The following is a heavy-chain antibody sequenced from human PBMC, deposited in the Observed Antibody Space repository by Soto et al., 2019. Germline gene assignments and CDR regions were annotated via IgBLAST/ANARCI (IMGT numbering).Heavy chain of an antibody. CDR1: GGSMSSGDYY. V-gene: IGHV4-30-4*01. J-gene: IGHJ3*02. CDR2: IYHSGST. Sequence: QVQLQESGPGLVKPSQTLSLTCTVSGGSMSSGDYYWSWICQPPGKGLEWIGYIYHSGSTFYKSSLRSRVTISADTSKNQFSLKLSSVTAADTAVYYCARETSGAAFDIWGQGTMVIVSS. CDR3: ARETSGAAFDI.